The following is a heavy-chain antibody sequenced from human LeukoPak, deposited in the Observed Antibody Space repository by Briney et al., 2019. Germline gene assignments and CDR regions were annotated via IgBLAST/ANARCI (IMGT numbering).Heavy chain of an antibody. D-gene: IGHD3-10*01. J-gene: IGHJ1*01. V-gene: IGHV3-43*01. CDR2: INWDGGSK. Sequence: GGSLRLSCAASGFTFEDSNFHWVRQAPGKGLEWVALINWDGGSKYYADSVKGRFTISRDNSKNSLSLQMNSLRGEDSALYYCVKDSRGGYFQNWGKGTLVTVSS. CDR3: VKDSRGGYFQN. CDR1: GFTFEDSN.